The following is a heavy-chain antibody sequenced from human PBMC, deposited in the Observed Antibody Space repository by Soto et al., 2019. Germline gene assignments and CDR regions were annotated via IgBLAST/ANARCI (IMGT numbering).Heavy chain of an antibody. Sequence: QVQLVESGGGVVQPGRSLRLSCAASGFTFSSYAMHWVRQAPGKGLEWVAVISYDGSNKYYADSVKGRFTISRDNSKNTLYLQMNSLRAEDTAVYYCARADTYGSGSYYNGRLDYYYYGMDVWGQGTTVTVSS. CDR1: GFTFSSYA. CDR3: ARADTYGSGSYYNGRLDYYYYGMDV. D-gene: IGHD3-10*01. V-gene: IGHV3-30-3*01. CDR2: ISYDGSNK. J-gene: IGHJ6*02.